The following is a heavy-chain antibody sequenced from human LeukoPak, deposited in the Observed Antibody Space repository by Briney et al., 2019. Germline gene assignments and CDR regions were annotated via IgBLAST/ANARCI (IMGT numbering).Heavy chain of an antibody. CDR2: IYSGGST. V-gene: IGHV3-66*04. CDR3: ARLGVDSSGHFDY. D-gene: IGHD6-19*01. Sequence: PGGSLRLSCAASGFTLSSNYMSWVRQAPGKGVEGVAVIYSGGSTYYPDSVTGRFTISRDNSKKKLYLQMNSLRAEGTAVYYCARLGVDSSGHFDYWGQGTLVTVSS. CDR1: GFTLSSNY. J-gene: IGHJ4*02.